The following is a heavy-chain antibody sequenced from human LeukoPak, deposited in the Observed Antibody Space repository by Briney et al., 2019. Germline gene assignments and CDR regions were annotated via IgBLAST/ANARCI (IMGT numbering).Heavy chain of an antibody. CDR2: ISAYNGNT. Sequence: ASVKVSCKASRYTFTSYGISWVRQAPGQGLEWMGWISAYNGNTNYAQKLQGRVTMTTDTSTSTAYMELRSLRSDDTAVYYCAREPLPDADYYDSSGYYYFDYWGQGTLVTVSS. D-gene: IGHD3-22*01. CDR3: AREPLPDADYYDSSGYYYFDY. J-gene: IGHJ4*02. CDR1: RYTFTSYG. V-gene: IGHV1-18*01.